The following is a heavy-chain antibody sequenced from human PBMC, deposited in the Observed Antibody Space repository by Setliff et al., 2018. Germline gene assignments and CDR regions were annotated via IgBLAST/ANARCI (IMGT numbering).Heavy chain of an antibody. CDR1: GGTFSSYA. Sequence: GASVKVSCKASGGTFSSYAISWVQQAPGQGLEWMGGIIPIFGTANYAQKFQGRVTITTDESTSTAYMELSSLRSEDTAVYYCARAGTTIFGVVTSPNYGMDVWGQGTTVTVSS. CDR2: IIPIFGTA. CDR3: ARAGTTIFGVVTSPNYGMDV. V-gene: IGHV1-69*05. J-gene: IGHJ6*02. D-gene: IGHD3-3*01.